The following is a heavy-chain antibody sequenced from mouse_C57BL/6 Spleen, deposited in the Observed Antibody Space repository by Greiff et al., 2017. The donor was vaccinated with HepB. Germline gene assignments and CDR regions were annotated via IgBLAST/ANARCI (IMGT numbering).Heavy chain of an antibody. CDR1: GYTFTDYY. D-gene: IGHD2-5*01. CDR2: INPYNGGT. CDR3: ARREDSNLLFDY. J-gene: IGHJ2*01. Sequence: EVQLQQSGPVLVKPGASVKMSCKASGYTFTDYYMNWVKQSHGKSLEWIGVINPYNGGTSYNQKFKGKATLTVDKSSSTAYMELNSLTSEDSAVYYCARREDSNLLFDYWGQGTTLTVSS. V-gene: IGHV1-19*01.